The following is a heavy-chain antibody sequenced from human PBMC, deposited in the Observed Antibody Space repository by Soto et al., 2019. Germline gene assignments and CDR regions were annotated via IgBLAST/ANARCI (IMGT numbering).Heavy chain of an antibody. CDR1: GFTFSSYG. J-gene: IGHJ6*02. CDR2: IWYDGSNK. CDR3: ARDGYFVAERINYYYGMDV. V-gene: IGHV3-33*01. D-gene: IGHD1-1*01. Sequence: QVQLVESGGGVVQPGRSLRLSCAASGFTFSSYGMHWVRQAPGKGLEWVAVIWYDGSNKYYADSVKGRFTISRDNSKNSLYLQMNSLRAEDTAVYYGARDGYFVAERINYYYGMDVWGQGTTVTVSS.